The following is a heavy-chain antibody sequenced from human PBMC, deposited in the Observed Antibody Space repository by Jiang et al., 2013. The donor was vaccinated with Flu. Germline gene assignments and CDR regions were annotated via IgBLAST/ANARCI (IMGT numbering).Heavy chain of an antibody. Sequence: GAEVKRPGASVKISCKASGYTFPSYAMNWVRQAPGQGLEWMGWINADNGFTQYSQKFQGRVTITRDTSASTVHMELSSLRSEDTAVYYCARDLLGLIWFGTSSGYFDSWGQGTQVTVSS. J-gene: IGHJ4*02. V-gene: IGHV1-3*01. CDR3: ARDLLGLIWFGTSSGYFDS. D-gene: IGHD3-10*01. CDR1: GYTFPSYA. CDR2: INADNGFT.